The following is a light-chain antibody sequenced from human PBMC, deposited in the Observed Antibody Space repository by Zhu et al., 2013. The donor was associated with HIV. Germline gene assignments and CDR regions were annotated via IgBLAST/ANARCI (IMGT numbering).Light chain of an antibody. J-gene: IGKJ4*01. Sequence: DIVLTQSPGTLSLSPGDTATLSCRASQSVSSSFLAWYQQKIGQPPRLLMYETSTRAAGIPARFSGSGSVRDFTLTITGLEPEDFAVYYCQQFGSSPLTFGGGTNVELK. CDR1: QSVSSSF. CDR2: ETS. CDR3: QQFGSSPLT. V-gene: IGKV3-20*01.